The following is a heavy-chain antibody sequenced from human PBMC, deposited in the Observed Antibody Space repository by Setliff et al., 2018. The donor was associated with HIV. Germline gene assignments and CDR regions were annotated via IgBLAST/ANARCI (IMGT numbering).Heavy chain of an antibody. CDR1: GGSFRSYA. CDR2: IIPIFGTT. V-gene: IGHV1-69*13. Sequence: SVKVSCKASGGSFRSYAFSWVRQAPGQGLEWMGGIIPIFGTTKYAQNFRGRVTITADESTTTTYMELSSLIFEDTAVYKCARGSYCGGDCYSPFDYWGQGTLVTVS. D-gene: IGHD2-21*02. CDR3: ARGSYCGGDCYSPFDY. J-gene: IGHJ4*02.